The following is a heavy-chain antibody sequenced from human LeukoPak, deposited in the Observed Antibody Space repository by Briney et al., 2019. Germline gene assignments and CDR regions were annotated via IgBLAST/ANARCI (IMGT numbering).Heavy chain of an antibody. V-gene: IGHV3-7*01. D-gene: IGHD4/OR15-4a*01. CDR1: GFTFDDYA. CDR3: ARDVDGANAY. CDR2: IKQDGSEK. J-gene: IGHJ4*02. Sequence: PGGSLRLSCAASGFTFDDYAMSWVRQVPGKGLEWVANIKQDGSEKYYVGSVKGRFTISRDNAKNSLFLQMNSLRAEDTAVYYCARDVDGANAYWGQGTLVTGSS.